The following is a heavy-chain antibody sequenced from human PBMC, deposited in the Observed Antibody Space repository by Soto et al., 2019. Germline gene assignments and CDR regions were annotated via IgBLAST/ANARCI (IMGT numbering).Heavy chain of an antibody. CDR2: ISSSTTYI. CDR3: VIDPVGVDSTFYFDS. CDR1: GFTFSYYS. J-gene: IGHJ4*02. Sequence: EVQLVVSGGGLVKPGGSLRLSCAASGFTFSYYSMSWVRQAPGRGLEWVSSISSSTTYISYADSVRGRFTISRDNAENSLDLQMNSLRAEDTAVYYCVIDPVGVDSTFYFDSWCQGTLVTVTS. D-gene: IGHD2-15*01. V-gene: IGHV3-21*02.